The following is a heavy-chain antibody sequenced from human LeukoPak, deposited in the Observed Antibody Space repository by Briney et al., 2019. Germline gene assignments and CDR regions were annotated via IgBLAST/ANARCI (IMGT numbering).Heavy chain of an antibody. D-gene: IGHD3-16*02. V-gene: IGHV3-21*01. Sequence: PGGSLRLSCVASGLTFSSYNMNWVRQAPGKGLEWVSSISSSSSYIYYADSVKGRFTISRDNAKNSLYLQMNSLRAEDTAVYYCARDLNYDYVWGSYRSDASFDYWGQGTLVTVSS. CDR2: ISSSSSYI. CDR1: GLTFSSYN. CDR3: ARDLNYDYVWGSYRSDASFDY. J-gene: IGHJ4*02.